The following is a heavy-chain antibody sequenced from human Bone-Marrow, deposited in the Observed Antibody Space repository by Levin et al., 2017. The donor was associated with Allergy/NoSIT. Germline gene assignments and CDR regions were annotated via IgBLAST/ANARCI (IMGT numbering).Heavy chain of an antibody. J-gene: IGHJ3*02. CDR2: IYPGDSDT. CDR3: ARRRGGSGSYYDAFDI. Sequence: ASVKVSCKGSGYSFTIYWIGWVRQMPGKGLEWMGIIYPGDSDTRYSPSFQGQVTISADKSISTAYLQWSSLKASDTAMYYCARRRGGSGSYYDAFDIWGQGTMVTVSS. D-gene: IGHD3-10*01. CDR1: GYSFTIYW. V-gene: IGHV5-51*01.